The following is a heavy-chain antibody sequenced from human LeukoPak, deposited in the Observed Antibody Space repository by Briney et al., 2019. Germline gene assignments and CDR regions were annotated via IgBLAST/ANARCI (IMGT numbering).Heavy chain of an antibody. CDR1: GGSISSGSYY. CDR3: ARQGIAEDWFDP. J-gene: IGHJ5*02. D-gene: IGHD6-13*01. CDR2: IYTSGRT. V-gene: IGHV4-61*02. Sequence: PSQTLSLTCTVSGGSISSGSYYWSWIRQPAGKGLEWIGRIYTSGRTNYNPSLKSRVTISVHTSKNQFSLKLSSVTAADTAVYYCARQGIAEDWFDPWGQGTLVTVSS.